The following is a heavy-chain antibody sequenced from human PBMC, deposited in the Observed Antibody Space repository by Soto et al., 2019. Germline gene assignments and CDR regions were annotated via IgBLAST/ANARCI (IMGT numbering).Heavy chain of an antibody. CDR2: ISGSGGST. Sequence: GGSLRLSCAASGFTFSSYAMSWVRQAPGKGLEWVSAISGSGGSTYYADSVKGRFTISRDNSKNTLYLQMNSLRAEDTAVYYCANPWTGGSSGWYKRFADALDIWGQGTTVTVSS. D-gene: IGHD6-19*01. CDR3: ANPWTGGSSGWYKRFADALDI. J-gene: IGHJ3*02. V-gene: IGHV3-23*01. CDR1: GFTFSSYA.